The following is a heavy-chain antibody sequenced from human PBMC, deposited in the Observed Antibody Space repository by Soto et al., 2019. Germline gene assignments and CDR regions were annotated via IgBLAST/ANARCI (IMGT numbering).Heavy chain of an antibody. Sequence: QVQLVESGGGVVQPGRSLRLSCAASGFTFSSYGMHWVRQAPGKGLEWVAVISYDGSNKYYADSVKGRFTISRDNSKNPLYLQMNSLRAEDTAVYYCAKDLWIHLWGDAFDIWGQATMVTVSS. D-gene: IGHD5-18*01. CDR1: GFTFSSYG. CDR2: ISYDGSNK. J-gene: IGHJ3*02. V-gene: IGHV3-30*18. CDR3: AKDLWIHLWGDAFDI.